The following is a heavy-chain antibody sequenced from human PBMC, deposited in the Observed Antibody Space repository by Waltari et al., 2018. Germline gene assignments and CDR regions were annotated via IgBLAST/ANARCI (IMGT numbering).Heavy chain of an antibody. J-gene: IGHJ6*03. V-gene: IGHV3-21*01. D-gene: IGHD4-17*01. CDR3: ARAHGDYYYYMDV. CDR2: ISSSSSYI. CDR1: GFTFSSYR. Sequence: EVQLVESGGGLVKPGGSLRLSCSASGFTFSSYRMTSVSQAPGKGLEWVSSISSSSSYIYYADSVKGRCTISRDNAKNSLYLQMNSLRAEDTAVYYCARAHGDYYYYMDVWGKGTTVTVSS.